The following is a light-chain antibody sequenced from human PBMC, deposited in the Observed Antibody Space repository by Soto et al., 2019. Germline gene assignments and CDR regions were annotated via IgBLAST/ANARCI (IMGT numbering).Light chain of an antibody. CDR2: GAS. J-gene: IGKJ4*01. CDR3: QQYHKWPLT. Sequence: EIVMTQSPATLSVSPGERATLSCRASQSVSTNSAWYQQKPGQAPRLLMYGASTRATGIPASFSGSGSGTEFILTISSLQSEDFAVYYCQQYHKWPLTFGGGTKVDIK. CDR1: QSVSTN. V-gene: IGKV3-15*01.